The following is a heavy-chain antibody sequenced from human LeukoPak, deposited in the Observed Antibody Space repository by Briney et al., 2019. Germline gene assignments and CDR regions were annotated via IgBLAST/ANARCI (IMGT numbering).Heavy chain of an antibody. Sequence: PGGSLRLSCAASGFTFSDYYMSWIRQAPGKGLEWVSYISSSGSTIHYADSVKGRFTISRDNAKNSLYLQMNSLRAEDTAVYYCASPGRFGEFVFDYWGQGTLVTVSS. CDR1: GFTFSDYY. D-gene: IGHD3-10*01. V-gene: IGHV3-11*01. J-gene: IGHJ4*02. CDR3: ASPGRFGEFVFDY. CDR2: ISSSGSTI.